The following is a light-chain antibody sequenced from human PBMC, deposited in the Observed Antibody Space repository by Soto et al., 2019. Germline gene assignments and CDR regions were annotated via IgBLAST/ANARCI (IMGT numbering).Light chain of an antibody. Sequence: QSALTQPASVSGSPGQSITISCSGTNSDVGGSNYVSWYQQYPGKAPRLIIYNVSDRPSGVSNRFSGSKSGNTASLTISGLQAEDEADYHCISYTSIGTLYVFGTGTKVTVL. J-gene: IGLJ1*01. CDR1: NSDVGGSNY. V-gene: IGLV2-14*03. CDR3: ISYTSIGTLYV. CDR2: NVS.